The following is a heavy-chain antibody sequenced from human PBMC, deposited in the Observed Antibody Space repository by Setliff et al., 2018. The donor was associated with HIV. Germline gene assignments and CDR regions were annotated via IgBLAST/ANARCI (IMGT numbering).Heavy chain of an antibody. J-gene: IGHJ4*02. Sequence: SETLSLTCSVSGYSISSGYYWGWIRQPPGKGLEWIGSIYQTGSTNYNPSLKSRVTVSLDMSNNQFSLKVTSMTAADTAVYYCAREQFGGSYKSKVDYWGQGTLVT. CDR3: AREQFGGSYKSKVDY. CDR2: IYQTGST. CDR1: GYSISSGYY. D-gene: IGHD1-26*01. V-gene: IGHV4-38-2*02.